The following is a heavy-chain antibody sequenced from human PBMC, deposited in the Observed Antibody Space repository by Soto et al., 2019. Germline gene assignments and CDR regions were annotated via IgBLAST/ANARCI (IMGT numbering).Heavy chain of an antibody. CDR2: ISGSGGST. CDR3: TRGPRPISTGTGAY. J-gene: IGHJ4*02. CDR1: GIIFRNYA. V-gene: IGHV3-23*01. Sequence: GGSLRLSCAASGIIFRNYAMGWVRQAPGKGLEWVSSISGSGGSTYYADSVKGRFTISRDNVNDTLYLQMNNLRAEDSGLYYCTRGPRPISTGTGAYWGQGTQVTVSS. D-gene: IGHD3-10*01.